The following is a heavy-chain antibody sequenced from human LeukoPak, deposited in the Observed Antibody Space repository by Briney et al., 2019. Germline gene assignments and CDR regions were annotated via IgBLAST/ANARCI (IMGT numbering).Heavy chain of an antibody. D-gene: IGHD3-9*01. Sequence: GGSLRLSCAASGFTFSSYWMHWVRQAPGRGLVWVSRINSDGSSTSYADFVKGRFTISRDNAKNTLYLQMNSLRAEDTAVYYCAREYYDILTGYHGAFDIWGQGTMVTVSS. CDR3: AREYYDILTGYHGAFDI. CDR1: GFTFSSYW. J-gene: IGHJ3*02. V-gene: IGHV3-74*01. CDR2: INSDGSST.